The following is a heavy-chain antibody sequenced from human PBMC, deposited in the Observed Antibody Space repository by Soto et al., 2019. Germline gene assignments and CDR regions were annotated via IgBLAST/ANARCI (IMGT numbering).Heavy chain of an antibody. Sequence: QVQLQESGPGLVKPSQTLSLTCTVSGGSISSGGYYWSWIRQHPGKGLEWIGYIYYSGSTDYNPSLRSRVTISVDTSKTQVSLTLTVVTAADTAVYFCAGAPPGSTMIVVAQFEYWGQGTLVTPSS. CDR3: AGAPPGSTMIVVAQFEY. CDR2: IYYSGST. D-gene: IGHD3-22*01. CDR1: GGSISSGGYY. J-gene: IGHJ4*02. V-gene: IGHV4-31*03.